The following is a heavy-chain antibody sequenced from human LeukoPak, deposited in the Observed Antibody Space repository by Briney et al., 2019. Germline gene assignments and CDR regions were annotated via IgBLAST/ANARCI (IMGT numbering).Heavy chain of an antibody. CDR3: ARANSPDGYTDY. CDR1: GGTFCSYA. CDR2: IIPIFGTA. V-gene: IGHV1-69*13. D-gene: IGHD5-24*01. Sequence: ASVKVSCKASGGTFCSYAISWVRQAPGQGLEWMGGIIPIFGTANYAQKFQGRVTITADESTSTAYMELSSLRSEDTAVYYCARANSPDGYTDYWGQGTLVTVSS. J-gene: IGHJ4*02.